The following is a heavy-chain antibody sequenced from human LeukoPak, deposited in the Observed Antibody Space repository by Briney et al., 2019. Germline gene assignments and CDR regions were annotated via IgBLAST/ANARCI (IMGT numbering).Heavy chain of an antibody. V-gene: IGHV3-74*01. CDR1: GFTFSSYW. J-gene: IGHJ4*02. Sequence: PGGSLRLSCAASGFTFSSYWMHWVRQAPGKGLVGVSRINSDGSSTSYADSVRGRFSISRDNAKNTLYLQMNSLRAEDTAVYYCARGLSGYASSLGNWGQGTLVTVSA. CDR2: INSDGSST. D-gene: IGHD6-6*01. CDR3: ARGLSGYASSLGN.